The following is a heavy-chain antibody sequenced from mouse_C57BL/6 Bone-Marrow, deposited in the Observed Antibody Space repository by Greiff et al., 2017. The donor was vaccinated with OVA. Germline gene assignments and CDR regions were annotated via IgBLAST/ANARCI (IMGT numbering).Heavy chain of an antibody. CDR3: ARSPY. J-gene: IGHJ2*01. CDR2: IDPSDSYT. V-gene: IGHV1-59*01. CDR1: GYTFTSYW. Sequence: QVQLQQPGAELVRPGTSVKLSCKASGYTFTSYWMHWVKQRPGQGLEWIGVIDPSDSYTNYNQKFKGKATLTVDTSSSTAYMQLSSLTSEDSAVYYCARSPYWGQGTTPTVSS.